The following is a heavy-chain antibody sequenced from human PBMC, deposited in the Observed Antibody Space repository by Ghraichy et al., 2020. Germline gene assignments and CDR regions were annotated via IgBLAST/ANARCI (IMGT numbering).Heavy chain of an antibody. CDR2: IKQDGSEK. V-gene: IGHV3-7*03. CDR3: ARDVYYDSSGYRDLFDY. CDR1: GFTFSSYW. D-gene: IGHD3-22*01. J-gene: IGHJ4*02. Sequence: GGSLRLSCAASGFTFSSYWMSWVRQAPGKGLEWVANIKQDGSEKYYVDSVKGRFTISRDNAKNSLYLQMNSLRAEDTAVYYCARDVYYDSSGYRDLFDYWGQGTLVTVSS.